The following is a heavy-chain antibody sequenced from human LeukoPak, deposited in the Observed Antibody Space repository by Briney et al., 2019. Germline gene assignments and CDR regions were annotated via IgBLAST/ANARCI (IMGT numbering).Heavy chain of an antibody. Sequence: PGGSLRLSCVATGFTFSSYLMSWVRQAPGKGLKWVSDISGSGIGTSYADSVRGRFTISRDNSKNTLYLQMNSLGADDTAVYYCARAGVDCSGGSGRTHNWFDPRGQGTLVTVSS. CDR2: ISGSGIGT. D-gene: IGHD2-15*01. V-gene: IGHV3-23*01. CDR1: GFTFSSYL. CDR3: ARAGVDCSGGSGRTHNWFDP. J-gene: IGHJ5*02.